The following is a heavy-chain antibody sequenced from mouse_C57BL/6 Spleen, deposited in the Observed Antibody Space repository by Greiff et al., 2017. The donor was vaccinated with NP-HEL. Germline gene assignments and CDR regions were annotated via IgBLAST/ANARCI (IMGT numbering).Heavy chain of an antibody. D-gene: IGHD2-4*01. Sequence: EVKVVESGGGLVKPGGSLKLSCAASGFTFSSYAMSWVRQTPEKRLEWVATISDGGSYTYYPDNVKGRFTISRDNAKNNLYLQMSHLKSEDTAMYYCARGDYDGGGYAMDYWGQGTSVTVSS. CDR3: ARGDYDGGGYAMDY. J-gene: IGHJ4*01. CDR2: ISDGGSYT. CDR1: GFTFSSYA. V-gene: IGHV5-4*03.